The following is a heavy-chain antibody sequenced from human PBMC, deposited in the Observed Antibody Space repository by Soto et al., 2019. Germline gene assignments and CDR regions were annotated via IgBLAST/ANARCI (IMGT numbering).Heavy chain of an antibody. CDR3: AKESSSWSPVY. J-gene: IGHJ4*02. D-gene: IGHD6-13*01. Sequence: EVQLVESGGGLVQPGGSLRLSCAAPGFTVSSNYMSWFRKAPGKGLEWVSVIYSGGSTSYADSVKGRFTISRDNSKNTLYLQINSLRAEDTAVYYCAKESSSWSPVYWGQGTLVTVSS. CDR1: GFTVSSNY. CDR2: IYSGGST. V-gene: IGHV3-66*01.